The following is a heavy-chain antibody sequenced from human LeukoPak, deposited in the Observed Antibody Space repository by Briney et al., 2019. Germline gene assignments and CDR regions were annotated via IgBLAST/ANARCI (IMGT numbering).Heavy chain of an antibody. D-gene: IGHD3-22*01. V-gene: IGHV1-46*01. CDR3: ARDTYYYDSSGYFLTPSPGAH. J-gene: IGHJ1*01. CDR1: GGTFSSYA. CDR2: INPSGGST. Sequence: ASVTVSCKASGGTFSSYAISWVRQAPGQGLEWMGIINPSGGSTSYAQKFQGRVTMTRDTSTSTVYMELSSLRSEDTAVYYCARDTYYYDSSGYFLTPSPGAHWGQGTLVTVSS.